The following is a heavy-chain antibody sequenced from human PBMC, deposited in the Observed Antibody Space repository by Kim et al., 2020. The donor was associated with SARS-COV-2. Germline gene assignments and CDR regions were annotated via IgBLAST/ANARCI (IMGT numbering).Heavy chain of an antibody. CDR1: GYSFTSYW. D-gene: IGHD3-22*01. V-gene: IGHV5-51*01. CDR2: IYPGDSDT. Sequence: GESLKISCKGSGYSFTSYWIGWVRQMPGKGLEWMGIIYPGDSDTRYSPSFQGQVTISADKSISTAYLQWSSLKASDTAMYYCARPAGYDSSGYYYSVDAFDIWGQGTMVTVSS. CDR3: ARPAGYDSSGYYYSVDAFDI. J-gene: IGHJ3*02.